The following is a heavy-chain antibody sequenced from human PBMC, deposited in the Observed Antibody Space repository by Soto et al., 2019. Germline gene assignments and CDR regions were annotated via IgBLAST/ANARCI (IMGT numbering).Heavy chain of an antibody. Sequence: GSLRLSCAASGFTFSSYDMHWVRQATGKGLEWVSAIGTAGDTYYPGSVKGRFTISRENAKNSLYLQMNSLRAGGTAVYYCARALITDSPQSYGMDVWGQGTTVTVSS. V-gene: IGHV3-13*01. CDR3: ARALITDSPQSYGMDV. D-gene: IGHD3-16*01. J-gene: IGHJ6*02. CDR2: IGTAGDT. CDR1: GFTFSSYD.